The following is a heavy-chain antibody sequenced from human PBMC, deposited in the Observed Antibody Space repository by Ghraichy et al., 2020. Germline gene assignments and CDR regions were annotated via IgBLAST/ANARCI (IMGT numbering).Heavy chain of an antibody. CDR3: VKGSGWFIFDS. CDR1: GFTFSSST. J-gene: IGHJ4*02. Sequence: GESLNISCVGSGFTFSSSTMNWVRQAPGKGLEWVSSISSGAIYKDFADSVKGRFTISRDNANSSLFLQLNSLRAEDTAVYYCVKGSGWFIFDSWGQGTLVTVSS. D-gene: IGHD6-19*01. CDR2: ISSGAIYK. V-gene: IGHV3-21*01.